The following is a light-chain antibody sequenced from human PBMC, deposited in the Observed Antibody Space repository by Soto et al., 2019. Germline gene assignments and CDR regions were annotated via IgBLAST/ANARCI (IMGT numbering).Light chain of an antibody. Sequence: IVLTQSPGTLSLSPWESATPSCRARQSVSNNYLAWYTQKPGQAPRLLIYGASNRATGIPDRFSGSGSGTEFTLTISRLEPADFAVDYCQQSGSSGTFGQGTKVDIK. CDR1: QSVSNNY. CDR2: GAS. CDR3: QQSGSSGT. V-gene: IGKV3-20*01. J-gene: IGKJ1*01.